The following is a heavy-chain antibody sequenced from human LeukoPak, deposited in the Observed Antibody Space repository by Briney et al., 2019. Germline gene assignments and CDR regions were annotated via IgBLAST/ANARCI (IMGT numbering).Heavy chain of an antibody. D-gene: IGHD3-22*01. CDR3: ARASGYDSSGYWKDY. V-gene: IGHV1-2*02. CDR2: INPHNTGT. J-gene: IGHJ4*02. Sequence: ASVKVSCKTSGYTFTGYYLHCVRQAPGQGLEWMGRINPHNTGTNFAQKFQGRVTMTRDTSISTAYMELSSLRSDDTAVYYCARASGYDSSGYWKDYWGQGTLVTVSS. CDR1: GYTFTGYY.